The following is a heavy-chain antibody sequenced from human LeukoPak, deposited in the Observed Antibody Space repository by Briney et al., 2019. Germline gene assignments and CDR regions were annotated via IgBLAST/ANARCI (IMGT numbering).Heavy chain of an antibody. J-gene: IGHJ5*02. V-gene: IGHV4-59*01. CDR2: IYYSGST. Sequence: NPSETLSLTCTVSGGSISSYYWSWIRQPPGKGLEWIGYIYYSGSTNYRPSLKSRVTISVDTSKNQFSLKLSSVTAADTAVYYCARGGYYGLGNGFRFDPWGQGTLVTVSS. D-gene: IGHD3-10*01. CDR1: GGSISSYY. CDR3: ARGGYYGLGNGFRFDP.